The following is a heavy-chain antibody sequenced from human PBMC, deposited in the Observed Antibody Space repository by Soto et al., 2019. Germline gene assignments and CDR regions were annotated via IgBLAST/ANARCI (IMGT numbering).Heavy chain of an antibody. CDR2: IXXXGGX. CDR1: GFTVSNNY. V-gene: IGHV3-53*01. Sequence: GXSLRLSCAGSGFTVSNNYLSWVRQAPGXXXXXXXXIXXXGGXXYEXXXXXXXKXXXXXXXNKMYIQMNRLKAEDTAIYYCATRMTTATYWGQGTMVTVYS. J-gene: IGHJ4*02. D-gene: IGHD4-17*01. CDR3: ATRMTTATY.